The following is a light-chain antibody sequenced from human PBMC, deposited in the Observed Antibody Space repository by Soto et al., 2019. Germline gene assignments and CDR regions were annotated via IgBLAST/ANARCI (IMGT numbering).Light chain of an antibody. CDR3: GTWDNSLSAGV. CDR1: SSNIGNNY. Sequence: QSVLTQPPSVSAAPGQKVTISCSGSSSNIGNNYVSWYQQLPGTAPKLLMYENNKRPSGITDRFSGSKSGTSATLGITGLQTGDEADYYCGTWDNSLSAGVFGGGTKVTVL. V-gene: IGLV1-51*02. CDR2: ENN. J-gene: IGLJ3*02.